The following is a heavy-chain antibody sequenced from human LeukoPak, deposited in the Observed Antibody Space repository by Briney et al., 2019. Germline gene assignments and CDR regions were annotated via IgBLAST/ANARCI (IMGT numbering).Heavy chain of an antibody. CDR2: IYWNDDK. Sequence: SGPTLVKTTQTLTLTCTFSGFSLSTSGVGVGWIRQPPGKALEWLALIYWNDDKRYSPSLKSRLTITKDTSKNQVVLTMTNMDPVDTATYYCAHSGGYYYARKYFDYWGQGTLVTVSS. CDR3: AHSGGYYYARKYFDY. V-gene: IGHV2-5*01. D-gene: IGHD3-22*01. J-gene: IGHJ4*02. CDR1: GFSLSTSGVG.